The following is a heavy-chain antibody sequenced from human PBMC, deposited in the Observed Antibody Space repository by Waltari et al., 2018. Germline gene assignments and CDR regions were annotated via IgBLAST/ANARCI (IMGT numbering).Heavy chain of an antibody. CDR3: ARDRSFWSGYHAMDV. Sequence: QVQVVASGGGVVQPGTSLRLSCETSGLMFSSHGMHWVRQAPGRGLEWVGVIWYDGSATFYADSVRGRFTISRDNAKNTLYLQMNTLTAEDAGMYYCARDRSFWSGYHAMDVWGQGTSVTVSS. D-gene: IGHD3-3*01. V-gene: IGHV3-33*01. CDR1: GLMFSSHG. CDR2: IWYDGSAT. J-gene: IGHJ6*02.